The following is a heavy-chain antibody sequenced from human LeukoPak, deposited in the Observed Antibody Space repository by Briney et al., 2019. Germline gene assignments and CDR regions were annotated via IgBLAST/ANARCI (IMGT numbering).Heavy chain of an antibody. CDR2: INPNSGGT. V-gene: IGHV1-2*06. J-gene: IGHJ4*02. CDR3: ARNLPRDYGDYVAY. Sequence: ASVKVSCKASGYTFTGYHMHWVRQAPGQGLEWMGRINPNSGGTDYAQKFQGRVTMTRDTSISTAYMELSRLRSDDTAVYYCARNLPRDYGDYVAYWGQGTLVTVSS. D-gene: IGHD4-17*01. CDR1: GYTFTGYH.